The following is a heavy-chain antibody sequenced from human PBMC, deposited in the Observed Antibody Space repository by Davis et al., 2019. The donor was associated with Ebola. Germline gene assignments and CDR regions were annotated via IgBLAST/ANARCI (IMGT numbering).Heavy chain of an antibody. Sequence: SETLSLTCNVSGASIRTYYWSWVRQPPGKGLEWIGYIYNSGSTNYNPSLRSRVTISADPSKNQFSLKLRSVTAADTAVYFCARLSGLFSSSSGALYFDLWGRGTLVSVSS. J-gene: IGHJ2*01. V-gene: IGHV4-59*12. CDR3: ARLSGLFSSSSGALYFDL. CDR1: GASIRTYY. CDR2: IYNSGST. D-gene: IGHD6-6*01.